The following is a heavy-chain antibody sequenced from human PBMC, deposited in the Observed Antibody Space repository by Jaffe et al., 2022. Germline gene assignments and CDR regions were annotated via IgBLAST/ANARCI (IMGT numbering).Heavy chain of an antibody. Sequence: QVQLQESGPGLVKPSETLSLTCAVSGYSISSGYYWGWIRQPPGKGLEWIGSIYHSGSTYYNPSLKSRVTISVDTSKNQFSLKLSSVTAADTAVYYCALLWFGELFNFDYWGQGTLVTVSS. J-gene: IGHJ4*02. CDR1: GYSISSGYY. CDR2: IYHSGST. V-gene: IGHV4-38-2*01. D-gene: IGHD3-10*01. CDR3: ALLWFGELFNFDY.